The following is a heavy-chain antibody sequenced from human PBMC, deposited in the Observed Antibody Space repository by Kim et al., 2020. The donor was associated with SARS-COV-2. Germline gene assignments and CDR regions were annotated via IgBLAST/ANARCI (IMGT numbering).Heavy chain of an antibody. Sequence: GGSLRLSCAASGFTVSSNYMSWVRQAPGKGLEWVSVIYSGGSTYYADSVKGRFTISRDNSKNTLYLQMNSLRAEDTAVYYCATEYDFWSGYYPQFYYYGMDVWVQGTTVTVSS. CDR3: ATEYDFWSGYYPQFYYYGMDV. V-gene: IGHV3-53*01. CDR1: GFTVSSNY. J-gene: IGHJ6*02. D-gene: IGHD3-3*01. CDR2: IYSGGST.